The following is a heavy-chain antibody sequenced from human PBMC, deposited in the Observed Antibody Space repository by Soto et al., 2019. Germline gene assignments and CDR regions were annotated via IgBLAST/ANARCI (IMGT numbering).Heavy chain of an antibody. Sequence: EVQLVESGGGLVQPGGSLRLSCAASGFTFSTYSMNWVRQAPGKGLEWVSYISSRSYTIYYVDSVKGRFTISRDNAKNSLYLQANSPRNEDAAVYYCGRGGSSSDNGTDAGGQGTRVT. CDR1: GFTFSTYS. CDR3: GRGGSSSDNGTDA. CDR2: ISSRSYTI. J-gene: IGHJ6*02. V-gene: IGHV3-48*02. D-gene: IGHD6-6*01.